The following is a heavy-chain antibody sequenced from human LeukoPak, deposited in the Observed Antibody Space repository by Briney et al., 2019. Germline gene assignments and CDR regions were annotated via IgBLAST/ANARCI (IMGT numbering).Heavy chain of an antibody. CDR2: ISDSGTST. Sequence: GGSLRLSCAASGFTFSSYEMNWVRQAPGKGLEWVSSISDSGTSTYYADSVKGRFTISRDNSKNTLHLQMNSLRAEDTALYYCAKDGAVGRGNWFDPWGQGTLVTVSS. CDR3: AKDGAVGRGNWFDP. CDR1: GFTFSSYE. V-gene: IGHV3-23*01. D-gene: IGHD1-26*01. J-gene: IGHJ5*02.